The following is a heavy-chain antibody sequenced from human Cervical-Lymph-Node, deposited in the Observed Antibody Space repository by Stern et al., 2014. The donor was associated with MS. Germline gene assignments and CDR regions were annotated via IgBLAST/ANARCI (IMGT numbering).Heavy chain of an antibody. Sequence: VQLVESGGGLVQPGRSLRLSCAASGFTFSNFGMHWVRQAPGKGLEWVALISYDGGNEYYADSVKGRFTISRDDSKNKLYLQLNSLRPEDTAVYYCAKGRTVAGKGVGAFDVWGQGTLVTVSS. V-gene: IGHV3-30*18. CDR2: ISYDGGNE. J-gene: IGHJ3*01. CDR3: AKGRTVAGKGVGAFDV. CDR1: GFTFSNFG. D-gene: IGHD6-19*01.